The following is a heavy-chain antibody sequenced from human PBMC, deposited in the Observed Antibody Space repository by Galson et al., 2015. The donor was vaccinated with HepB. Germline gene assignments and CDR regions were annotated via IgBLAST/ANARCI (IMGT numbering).Heavy chain of an antibody. CDR2: IIPIFGTA. V-gene: IGHV1-69*06. Sequence: SVKVSCKASGGTFSSYAISWVRQAPGQGLEWMGGIIPIFGTANYAQKFQGRVTITADKSTSTAYMELSSLRSEDTAVYYCARYRSEQSLEWLQDAFDIWGQGTMVTVSS. D-gene: IGHD3-3*01. J-gene: IGHJ3*02. CDR3: ARYRSEQSLEWLQDAFDI. CDR1: GGTFSSYA.